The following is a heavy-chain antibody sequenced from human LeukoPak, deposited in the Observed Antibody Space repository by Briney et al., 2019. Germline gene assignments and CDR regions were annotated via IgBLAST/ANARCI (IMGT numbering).Heavy chain of an antibody. CDR2: IYYSGST. J-gene: IGHJ4*02. Sequence: SETLSLTCTVSGGSISSYYWSWIRQPPGKGLEWIGYIYYSGSTNYNPSLKSRVTISVDTSKNQSSLKLSSVTAADTAVYYCARETIAAAVDYWGQGTLVTVSS. D-gene: IGHD6-13*01. CDR1: GGSISSYY. CDR3: ARETIAAAVDY. V-gene: IGHV4-59*01.